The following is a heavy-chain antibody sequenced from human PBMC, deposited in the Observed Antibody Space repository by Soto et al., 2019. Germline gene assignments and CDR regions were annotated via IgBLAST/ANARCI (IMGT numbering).Heavy chain of an antibody. CDR3: ARDHCSSTSCYAPGIDY. V-gene: IGHV3-33*01. J-gene: IGHJ4*02. CDR2: IWYDGSNK. CDR1: GFTFSSYG. Sequence: GGSLRLSCAASGFTFSSYGMHWVRQAPGKGLEWVAVIWYDGSNKYYADSVKGRFTISRDNSKNTLYLQMNSLRAEDTAVYYCARDHCSSTSCYAPGIDYWGQGTLVTVSS. D-gene: IGHD2-2*01.